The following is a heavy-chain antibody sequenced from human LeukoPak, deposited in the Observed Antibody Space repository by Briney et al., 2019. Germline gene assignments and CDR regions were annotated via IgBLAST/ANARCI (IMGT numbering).Heavy chain of an antibody. CDR1: GGSISSYY. CDR2: IYYSGTT. J-gene: IGHJ4*02. Sequence: SSETLSLTCTVSGGSISSYYWSWIRQPPGKGLEWIGYIYYSGTTYYNPSLKSRVTISVDTSKNQFSLKLNSVTAADTAVYYCARVSSRGWTDVDYWGQGTLVTVSS. CDR3: ARVSSRGWTDVDY. V-gene: IGHV4-59*01. D-gene: IGHD6-19*01.